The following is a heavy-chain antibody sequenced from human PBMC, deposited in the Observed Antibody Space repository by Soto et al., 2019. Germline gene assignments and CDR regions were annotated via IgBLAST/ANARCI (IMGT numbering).Heavy chain of an antibody. CDR3: ASDLKPRIQLWTVGY. Sequence: QVQLVESGGGVVQPGRSLRLSCAASGFTFSSYGMHWVRQAPGKGLEWVAVIWYDGSNKYYADSVKGRFTISRDNSKNTLYLQMNSLRAVDTAMYHDASDLKPRIQLWTVGYWGQGTLVTVFS. CDR1: GFTFSSYG. J-gene: IGHJ4*02. CDR2: IWYDGSNK. V-gene: IGHV3-33*01. D-gene: IGHD5-18*01.